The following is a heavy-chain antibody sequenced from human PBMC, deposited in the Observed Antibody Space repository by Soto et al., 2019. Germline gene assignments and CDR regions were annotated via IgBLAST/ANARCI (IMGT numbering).Heavy chain of an antibody. CDR2: TSDHNGNT. J-gene: IGHJ4*02. CDR1: GYAFTTYG. D-gene: IGHD1-1*01. CDR3: ARGRYGDY. V-gene: IGHV1-18*01. Sequence: QVHLVQSGAEVKKPGASVKVSCKGSGYAFTTYGITWVRQAPGQGLEWMGWTSDHNGNTNYAQKPSGSVTVTRDTSTSTAYMELRCLRSDDTAVYYCARGRYGDYWGQGALVTVSS.